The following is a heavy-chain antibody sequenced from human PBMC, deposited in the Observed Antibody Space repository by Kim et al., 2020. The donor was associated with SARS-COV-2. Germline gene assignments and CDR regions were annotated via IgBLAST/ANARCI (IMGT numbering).Heavy chain of an antibody. J-gene: IGHJ6*01. Sequence: GGSLRLSCAASGFTFSSYGMHWVRQAPGKGLEWVSVIWNDGSNKYSADSVKGRFTISRDNSKNTLYLQMNILGAEDTAVYYCAKHCQDDYGNYLYDGMD. CDR3: AKHCQDDYGNYLYDGMD. CDR2: IWNDGSNK. CDR1: GFTFSSYG. V-gene: IGHV3-33*06. D-gene: IGHD4-17*01.